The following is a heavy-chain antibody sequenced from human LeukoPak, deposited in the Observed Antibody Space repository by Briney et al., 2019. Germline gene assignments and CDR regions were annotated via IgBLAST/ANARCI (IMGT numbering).Heavy chain of an antibody. CDR1: GYTFTNYE. V-gene: IGHV1-8*01. D-gene: IGHD3-10*01. J-gene: IGHJ6*02. CDR3: ARVAYYYGAGKSLKFFYGMDV. CDR2: MNPSSGNT. Sequence: GASVKVSCKASGYTFTNYEINRVRQGTGQGLEWLGWMNPSSGNTGYAQKFQGRVTMTRDTSISAAYMELSSLRSEDTAVYYCARVAYYYGAGKSLKFFYGMDVWGQGTTVTVSS.